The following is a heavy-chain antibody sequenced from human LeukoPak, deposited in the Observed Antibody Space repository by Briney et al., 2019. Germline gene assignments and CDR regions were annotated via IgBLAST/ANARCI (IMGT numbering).Heavy chain of an antibody. CDR1: GGSISSGGYY. CDR2: VFHTGNT. J-gene: IGHJ4*02. Sequence: SETLSLTCTVSGGSISSGGYYWSWIRQPPGKGLEWIGNVFHTGNTNYSPSLRSRVTISLDTSKNQFSLSLRSVTAADTAVYYCARATVTYDFWSGYPSYFDSWGQGTLVTVSS. D-gene: IGHD3-3*01. V-gene: IGHV4-61*08. CDR3: ARATVTYDFWSGYPSYFDS.